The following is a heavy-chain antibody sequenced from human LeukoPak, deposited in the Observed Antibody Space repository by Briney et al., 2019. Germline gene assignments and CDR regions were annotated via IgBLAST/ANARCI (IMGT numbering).Heavy chain of an antibody. V-gene: IGHV4-61*02. CDR3: ARYRYYDILTGYEEYYYYYYMDV. D-gene: IGHD3-9*01. J-gene: IGHJ6*03. CDR1: GGSISSGSYY. CDR2: IYTSGST. Sequence: SETLSLTCTVSGGSISSGSYYWSWIRQPAGKGLEWIGRIYTSGSTNYNPSLKSRVTISVDTSKNQFSLKLSSVTAADTAVYYCARYRYYDILTGYEEYYYYYYMDVWGKGTTVTVSS.